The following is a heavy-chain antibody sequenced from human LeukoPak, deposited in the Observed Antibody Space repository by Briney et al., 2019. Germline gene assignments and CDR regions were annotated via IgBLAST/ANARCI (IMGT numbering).Heavy chain of an antibody. V-gene: IGHV3-74*01. D-gene: IGHD4-17*01. J-gene: IGHJ5*02. CDR2: INSDGSST. CDR1: GFTFSSYW. CDR3: ARGPHDYGDYYVNWFDP. Sequence: GGSLRLSCAASGFTFSSYWMQWVRQAPGKGLVWVSRINSDGSSTIYADSVKGRFTISRDNAKNTLYLQMNSLRAEDTAVYYCARGPHDYGDYYVNWFDPWGQGTLVTVSS.